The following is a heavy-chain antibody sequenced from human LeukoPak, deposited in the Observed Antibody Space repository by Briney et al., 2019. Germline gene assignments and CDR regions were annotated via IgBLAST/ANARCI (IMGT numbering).Heavy chain of an antibody. V-gene: IGHV1-46*01. D-gene: IGHD3-22*01. CDR1: GYTFTSYY. CDR3: ARGLEGVVVTVPDYYYYMDV. CDR2: INPSGGST. Sequence: ASVKVSCKASGYTFTSYYMHWVRQAPGQGLEWMGIINPSGGSTSYAQKFQGRVTMTRDTSTSTVYMELSSLRSEDTAVYYCARGLEGVVVTVPDYYYYMDVWGKGTTVTISS. J-gene: IGHJ6*03.